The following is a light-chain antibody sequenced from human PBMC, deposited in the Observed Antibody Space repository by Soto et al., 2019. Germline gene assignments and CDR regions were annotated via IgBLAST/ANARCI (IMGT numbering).Light chain of an antibody. CDR1: QGISSY. CDR3: QQYDSYVWT. CDR2: AAS. V-gene: IGKV1-16*01. J-gene: IGKJ1*01. Sequence: DIQMTQSPSSVSASVGDRVTITCRASQGISSYLAWYQQKPGKAPKLLIYAASTLQSGVPSRFSGSGSGTEFTLTISSLQPDDFATYYCQQYDSYVWTFGQGTKVDIK.